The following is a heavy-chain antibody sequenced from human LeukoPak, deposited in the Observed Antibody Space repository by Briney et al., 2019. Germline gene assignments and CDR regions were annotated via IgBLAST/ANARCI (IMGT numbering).Heavy chain of an antibody. CDR2: IYHSGST. CDR3: ARVYSSGYYYNYFDY. CDR1: GGSISSSNW. D-gene: IGHD3-22*01. V-gene: IGHV4-4*02. Sequence: PSETLSLTCTASGGSISSSNWWSWVRQPPGKGLEWIGEIYHSGSTNYNPSLKSRVTISVDKSKNQFSLKLSSVTAADTAVYYCARVYSSGYYYNYFDYWGQGTLVTVSS. J-gene: IGHJ4*02.